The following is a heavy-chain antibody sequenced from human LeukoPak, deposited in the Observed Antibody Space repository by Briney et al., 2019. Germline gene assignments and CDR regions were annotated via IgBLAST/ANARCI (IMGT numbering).Heavy chain of an antibody. D-gene: IGHD2-2*01. CDR1: GFPLSSYW. CDR3: AREGECSSTSCYEITYFDY. V-gene: IGHV3-7*03. Sequence: GGSLRLSFAASGFPLSSYWMTWVRQAPGKGLEWVAKIKPDGSKEYYVDSVKGRFTISRDNAKNSLYLQMNSLRAEDTAVYYCAREGECSSTSCYEITYFDYWGQGTLVTVSS. CDR2: IKPDGSKE. J-gene: IGHJ4*02.